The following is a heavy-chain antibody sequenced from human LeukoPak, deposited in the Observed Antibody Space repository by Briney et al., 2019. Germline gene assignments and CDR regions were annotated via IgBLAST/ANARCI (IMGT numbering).Heavy chain of an antibody. Sequence: SETLSLTCTVSGGSISNYYWSWIRQPPGKGLEWIGYIYSSGSTNYNPSLKSRVTISVDTSKIQFSLKLSSVTAADTAVYYCARLDYYDSSGYYTYYFDYWGQGTLVTVSS. CDR3: ARLDYYDSSGYYTYYFDY. CDR1: GGSISNYY. J-gene: IGHJ4*02. V-gene: IGHV4-59*01. CDR2: IYSSGST. D-gene: IGHD3-22*01.